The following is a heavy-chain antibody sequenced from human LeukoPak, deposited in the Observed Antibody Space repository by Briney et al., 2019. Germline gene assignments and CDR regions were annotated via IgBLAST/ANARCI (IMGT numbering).Heavy chain of an antibody. D-gene: IGHD2-15*01. CDR3: AKDSRYCSGGSCYGWFDP. V-gene: IGHV3-23*01. Sequence: GGSLRLSCAASGFTFSSYAMSWVRQAPGKGLEWVSAISVTGGSTNYADSVKGRFTISRDNSRSTLYLQMNSLRAEDTAVYYCAKDSRYCSGGSCYGWFDPWGQGTLVTVSS. CDR2: ISVTGGST. J-gene: IGHJ5*02. CDR1: GFTFSSYA.